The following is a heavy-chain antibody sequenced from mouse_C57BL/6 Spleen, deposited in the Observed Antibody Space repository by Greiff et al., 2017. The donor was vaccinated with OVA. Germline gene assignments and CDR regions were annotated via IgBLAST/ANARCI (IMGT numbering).Heavy chain of an antibody. V-gene: IGHV1-26*01. D-gene: IGHD1-1*01. Sequence: EVQLQQSGPELVKPGASVKISCKASGYTFTDYYMNWVKQSHGKSLEWIGDINPNNGGTSYNQKFKGKATLTVDKSSSTAYMELRSLTSEDSAVYYCARGDYYGLYYAMDYWGKGASVTVSS. CDR3: ARGDYYGLYYAMDY. CDR1: GYTFTDYY. CDR2: INPNNGGT. J-gene: IGHJ4*01.